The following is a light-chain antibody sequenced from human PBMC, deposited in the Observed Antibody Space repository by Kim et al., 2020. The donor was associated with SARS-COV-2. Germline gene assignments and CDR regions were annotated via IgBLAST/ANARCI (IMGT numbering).Light chain of an antibody. CDR2: YDS. Sequence: APGKTARITCGGNNMGSKSGRWNQQKPGQAPGLVIYYDSDRPSGIPERFSGSNSGNTATLTISRVEAGDEADYYCQVWDSSSDHRVFGGGTQLTVL. V-gene: IGLV3-21*04. CDR3: QVWDSSSDHRV. J-gene: IGLJ3*02. CDR1: NMGSKS.